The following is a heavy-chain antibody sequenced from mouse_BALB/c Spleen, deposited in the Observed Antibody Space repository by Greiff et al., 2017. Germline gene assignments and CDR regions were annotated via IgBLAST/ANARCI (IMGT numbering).Heavy chain of an antibody. V-gene: IGHV7-3*02. CDR2: IRNKANGYTT. CDR1: GFTFTDYY. CDR3: ARVHYYGYGAMDY. Sequence: EVQVVESGGGLVQPGGSLRLSCATSGFTFTDYYMSWVRQPPGKALEWLGFIRNKANGYTTEYSASVKGRFTISRDNSQSILYLQMNTLGAEDSATYYCARVHYYGYGAMDYWGQGTSVTVSS. J-gene: IGHJ4*01. D-gene: IGHD1-2*01.